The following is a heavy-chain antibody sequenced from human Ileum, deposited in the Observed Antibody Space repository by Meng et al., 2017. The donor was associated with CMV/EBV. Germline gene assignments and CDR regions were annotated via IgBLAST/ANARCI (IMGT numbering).Heavy chain of an antibody. J-gene: IGHJ4*02. CDR3: AADISTAWFYY. CDR2: VHYTETT. Sequence: QGSGPGLVKPSETPSLPGHVYGDSIISCRHIWGWKRQAPGKGLEWIATVHYTETTHYNPSLRSRITISVDTAKNQISLKVSSLTAADTAIYYCAADISTAWFYYWGQGSLVTVSS. D-gene: IGHD2-2*01. V-gene: IGHV4-39*07. CDR1: GDSIISCRHI.